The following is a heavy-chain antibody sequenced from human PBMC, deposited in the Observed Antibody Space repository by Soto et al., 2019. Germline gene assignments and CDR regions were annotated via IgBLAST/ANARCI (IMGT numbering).Heavy chain of an antibody. J-gene: IGHJ4*02. CDR2: INAGNGNT. CDR3: ARAPPEGESLFDY. D-gene: IGHD3-16*01. CDR1: GYTFTSYA. Sequence: ASVKVSCKASGYTFTSYAMHWVRQAPGQRLEWMGWINAGNGNTKYSQKFQGRVTITRDTSASTAYMELSSLRSEDTAVYYCARAPPEGESLFDYWGQGTLVTVSS. V-gene: IGHV1-3*01.